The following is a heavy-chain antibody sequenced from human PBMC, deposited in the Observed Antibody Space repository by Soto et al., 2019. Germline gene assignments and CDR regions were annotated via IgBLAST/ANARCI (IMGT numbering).Heavy chain of an antibody. CDR2: ISGSGSST. Sequence: GGSLRLSCAASGFTFSSYAMSWVRQAPGKGLEWVSAISGSGSSTYYADSLKGRFTISRDNSKNTLYLQMNSLRAEDTAVYYCAKGAYYFDSSGYIDTDYWGQGTLVTVSS. V-gene: IGHV3-23*01. J-gene: IGHJ4*02. D-gene: IGHD3-22*01. CDR3: AKGAYYFDSSGYIDTDY. CDR1: GFTFSSYA.